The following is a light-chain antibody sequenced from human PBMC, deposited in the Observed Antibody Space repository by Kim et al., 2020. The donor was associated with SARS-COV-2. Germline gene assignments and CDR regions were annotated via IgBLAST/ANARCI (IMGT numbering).Light chain of an antibody. CDR3: TSYTSTSAYVV. CDR2: DVT. J-gene: IGLJ2*01. CDR1: SSDVGDYDY. Sequence: QSALTQPASVSGSPGQSITISCTGTSSDVGDYDYVSWYQHHPGKAPKLMIYDVTKRPSGVSNRFSGSKSGNTASLAISGLQAEDEADYYCTSYTSTSAYVVFGGGTKLTVL. V-gene: IGLV2-14*03.